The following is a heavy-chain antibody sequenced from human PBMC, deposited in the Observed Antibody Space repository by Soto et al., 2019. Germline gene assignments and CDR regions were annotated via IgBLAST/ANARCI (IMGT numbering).Heavy chain of an antibody. CDR1: GGSVSSGSYY. J-gene: IGHJ5*02. CDR2: IYYSGST. D-gene: IGHD3-3*01. V-gene: IGHV4-61*01. Sequence: QVQLQESGPGLVKPWETLSLTCTVSGGSVSSGSYYWSCIRQPPGKGLEWIGYIYYSGSTNYNPSLKSRVTISVDTSKNQFSLKLSSVTAADTAVYYCAMVRFLEWLSYPAASNWFDPWGQGTLVTVSS. CDR3: AMVRFLEWLSYPAASNWFDP.